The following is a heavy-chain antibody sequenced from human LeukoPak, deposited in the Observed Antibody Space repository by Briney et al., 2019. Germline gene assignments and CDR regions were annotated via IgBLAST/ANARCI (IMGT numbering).Heavy chain of an antibody. CDR1: GDSVSSNSAA. D-gene: IGHD6-19*01. Sequence: SQTLSLTCAISGDSVSSNSAAWNWIRQPPSRGLEWLGRTYYRSKWYNDYAVSVKSRITINPDTSKNQFSLQLNSVTPEDTAVYYCARGGGGWTHPFDYWGQGTLVTVSS. CDR2: TYYRSKWYN. J-gene: IGHJ4*02. CDR3: ARGGGGWTHPFDY. V-gene: IGHV6-1*01.